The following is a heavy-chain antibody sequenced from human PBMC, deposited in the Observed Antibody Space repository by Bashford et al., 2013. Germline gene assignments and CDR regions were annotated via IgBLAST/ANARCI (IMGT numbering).Heavy chain of an antibody. CDR3: ARECPWQQLHLCYYYYGMDV. Sequence: VRQAPGKGLEWVANIKQDGSEKYYVDSVKGRFTISRDNAKNSLYLQMNSLRAEDTAVYYCARECPWQQLHLCYYYYGMDVVGPRDHGHRLL. CDR2: IKQDGSEK. D-gene: IGHD6-13*01. J-gene: IGHJ6*02. V-gene: IGHV3-7*01.